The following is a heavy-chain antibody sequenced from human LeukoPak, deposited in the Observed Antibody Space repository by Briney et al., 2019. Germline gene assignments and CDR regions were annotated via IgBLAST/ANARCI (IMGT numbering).Heavy chain of an antibody. CDR1: GGSISSSSYS. CDR3: ARRASGYDSSGYYYAGRLRDAFDI. Sequence: PSETLSLTCTVSGGSISSSSYSWGWIRQPPGKGLEWIGSIYYSGSTYYNPSLKSRVTMSVDTSKNQFSLKLSSVTAADTAVYYCARRASGYDSSGYYYAGRLRDAFDIWGQGTMVTVSS. D-gene: IGHD3-22*01. J-gene: IGHJ3*02. CDR2: IYYSGST. V-gene: IGHV4-39*01.